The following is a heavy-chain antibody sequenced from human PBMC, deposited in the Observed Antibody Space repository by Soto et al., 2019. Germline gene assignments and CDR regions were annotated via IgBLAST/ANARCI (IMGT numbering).Heavy chain of an antibody. D-gene: IGHD3-10*01. CDR2: IYYSGST. CDR1: GGSISSSSYY. J-gene: IGHJ4*02. Sequence: SETLSLTCTVSGGSISSSSYYWGWIRQPPGKGLEWIGSIYYSGSTYYNPSLKSRVTISVDTSKNQFSLKLSSVTAADTAVYYCAALWRYGSGSSSHFPSTEYWGQGTLVTVSS. V-gene: IGHV4-39*01. CDR3: AALWRYGSGSSSHFPSTEY.